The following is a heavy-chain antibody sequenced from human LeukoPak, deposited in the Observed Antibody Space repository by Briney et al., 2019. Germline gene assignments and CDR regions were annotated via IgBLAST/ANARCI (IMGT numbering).Heavy chain of an antibody. J-gene: IGHJ3*01. CDR1: GYTFTDYY. V-gene: IGHV1-2*02. Sequence: ASVKVSCKASGYTFTDYYMHWVRQAPGQGLEWMGWINPNNGGTGSAQKFQGRVTMTRDTSIRTAYMELSRLTSDDTAVYYCAREPLAVAATNNAFDFWGQGTMVTVSS. CDR2: INPNNGGT. CDR3: AREPLAVAATNNAFDF. D-gene: IGHD2-15*01.